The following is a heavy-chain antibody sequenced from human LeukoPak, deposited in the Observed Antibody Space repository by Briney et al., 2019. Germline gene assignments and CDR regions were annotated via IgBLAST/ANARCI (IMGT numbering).Heavy chain of an antibody. CDR1: GGSISSGSYY. V-gene: IGHV4-61*02. CDR3: ARDRDSGYDSNYYFDY. CDR2: IYTSGST. D-gene: IGHD5-12*01. J-gene: IGHJ4*02. Sequence: SQTLSLTCTVSGGSISSGSYYRGWIRQPAGKGLEWIGRIYTSGSTNYNPSLKSRVTISVDTSKNQFSLKLSSVTAADTAVYYCARDRDSGYDSNYYFDYWGQGTLVTVSS.